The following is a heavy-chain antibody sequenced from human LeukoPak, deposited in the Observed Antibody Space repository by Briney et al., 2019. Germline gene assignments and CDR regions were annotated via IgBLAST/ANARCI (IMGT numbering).Heavy chain of an antibody. CDR3: ARRLLGYCSSTSCYTGSWFDP. Sequence: PGGSLRLSCAASGFTFSSYAMSWVRQAPGKGLEWVSAISGSGGSTYHADSVKGRFTISRDNSKNTLYLQMNSLRAEDTAVYYCARRLLGYCSSTSCYTGSWFDPWGQGTLVTVSS. J-gene: IGHJ5*02. D-gene: IGHD2-2*02. V-gene: IGHV3-23*01. CDR2: ISGSGGST. CDR1: GFTFSSYA.